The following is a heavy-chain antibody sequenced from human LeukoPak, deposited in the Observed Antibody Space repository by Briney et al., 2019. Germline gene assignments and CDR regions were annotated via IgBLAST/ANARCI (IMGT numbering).Heavy chain of an antibody. Sequence: GGSLRLSCAASGFTFSSYAMHWVRQAPGKGLEWVAVISYDGSNKYYADSVKGRFTISRDNSKNTLYLQMNSLRAEDTAVYYCAGGAAAGTWGDYWGQGTLVTVSS. V-gene: IGHV3-30-3*01. CDR2: ISYDGSNK. D-gene: IGHD6-13*01. CDR1: GFTFSSYA. J-gene: IGHJ4*02. CDR3: AGGAAAGTWGDY.